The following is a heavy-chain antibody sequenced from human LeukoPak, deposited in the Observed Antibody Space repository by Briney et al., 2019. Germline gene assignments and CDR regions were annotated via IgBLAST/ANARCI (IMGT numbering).Heavy chain of an antibody. V-gene: IGHV3-23*01. CDR2: ISGSGIRT. CDR3: AKAEMATAYTAGAEYFQH. D-gene: IGHD5-24*01. CDR1: GFTFSSYA. Sequence: PGGSLRLSCAASGFTFSSYAMSWVRQAPGKGLEWVSAISGSGIRTHYPDSVKGRFTISRDNSKNTLYLQMNSLRAEDTAVYYCAKAEMATAYTAGAEYFQHWGQGTLVTVSS. J-gene: IGHJ1*01.